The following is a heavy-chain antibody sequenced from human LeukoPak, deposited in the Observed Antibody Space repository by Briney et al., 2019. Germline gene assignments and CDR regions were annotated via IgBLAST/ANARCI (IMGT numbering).Heavy chain of an antibody. J-gene: IGHJ4*02. V-gene: IGHV1-2*02. CDR2: INPNSGGT. CDR3: ARGYVLGSYYLLPVNY. Sequence: ASVKVSCKASGYTFTGYYMHWVRQAPGQGLEWMGWINPNSGGTNYAQKFQGRVTMTRDTSISTAYTELSRLRSDDTAVYYCARGYVLGSYYLLPVNYWGQGTLVTVSS. D-gene: IGHD1-26*01. CDR1: GYTFTGYY.